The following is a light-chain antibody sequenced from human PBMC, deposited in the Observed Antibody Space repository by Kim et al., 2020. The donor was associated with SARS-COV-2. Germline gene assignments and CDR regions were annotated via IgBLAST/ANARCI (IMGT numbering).Light chain of an antibody. CDR2: DAA. J-gene: IGKJ4*01. CDR3: QQRNNWPPAVT. Sequence: PGEGANLSCRASQSIGISLGWYQHKPGQAHRLLIYDAAIRAAGIPDRFSGGGSGTDFTLTIGNLEPEDFAVYYCQQRNNWPPAVTFGGGTKVDIK. CDR1: QSIGIS. V-gene: IGKV3-11*01.